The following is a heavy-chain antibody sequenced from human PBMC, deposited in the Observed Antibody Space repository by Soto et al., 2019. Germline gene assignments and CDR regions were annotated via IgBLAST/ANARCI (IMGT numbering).Heavy chain of an antibody. Sequence: SATHYLTCTVWGGSLISSRYYWGWISQPPGNGLEWIWSISSAGGTYYNPSLKSRVTIAVDTSKNQFFRKLSSVTAADTAVDYCARRIATAANNWLDPWGQGTLVTVS. CDR3: ARRIATAANNWLDP. V-gene: IGHV4-39*01. CDR1: GGSLISSRYY. CDR2: ISSAGGT. D-gene: IGHD6-13*01. J-gene: IGHJ5*02.